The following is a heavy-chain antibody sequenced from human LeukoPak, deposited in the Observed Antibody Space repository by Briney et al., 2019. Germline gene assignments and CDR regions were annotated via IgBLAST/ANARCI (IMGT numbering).Heavy chain of an antibody. CDR2: ISYDGSNE. V-gene: IGHV3-30*18. CDR1: GFTFSSYG. J-gene: IGHJ3*02. D-gene: IGHD3-3*01. Sequence: GGSLRLSCAASGFTFSSYGMHWVRQAPGKGLEWVAVISYDGSNEYYADSVKGRFTISRDNSKNTLYLQMNSLRAEDTAVYYCAKEGWRITRFFDIWGQGTMVTVSS. CDR3: AKEGWRITRFFDI.